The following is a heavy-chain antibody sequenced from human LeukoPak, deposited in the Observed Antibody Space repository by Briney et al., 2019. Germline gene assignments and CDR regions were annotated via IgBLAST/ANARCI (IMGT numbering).Heavy chain of an antibody. CDR2: IYYSGST. D-gene: IGHD3-22*01. J-gene: IGHJ4*02. CDR3: AGMRDYDSSGYYYFDY. Sequence: KASQTLSLTCTVSGGSISSGGYYWSWIRQHPGKGLEWIGYIYYSGSTYYNPSLKSRVTISVDTSKNQFSLKLSSVTAADTAVYYCAGMRDYDSSGYYYFDYWGQGTLVTVSS. CDR1: GGSISSGGYY. V-gene: IGHV4-31*03.